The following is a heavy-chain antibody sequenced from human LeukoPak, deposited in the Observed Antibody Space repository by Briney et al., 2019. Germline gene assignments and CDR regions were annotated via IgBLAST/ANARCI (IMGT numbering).Heavy chain of an antibody. J-gene: IGHJ6*03. CDR2: IYYSGSA. V-gene: IGHV4-59*01. Sequence: PSETLSLTCTVSGGSISSYYWSWIRQPPGKGLEWIGYIYYSGSANYNPSLKSRVTISVDTSKNQFSLNLSSVTAADTAVYYCARGSSGYYSYYMDVWGKGTTVTVS. D-gene: IGHD6-19*01. CDR1: GGSISSYY. CDR3: ARGSSGYYSYYMDV.